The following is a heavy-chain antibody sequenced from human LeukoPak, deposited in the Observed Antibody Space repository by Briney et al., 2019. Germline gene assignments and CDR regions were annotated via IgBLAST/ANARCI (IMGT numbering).Heavy chain of an antibody. CDR3: AKTYYASGRNNWFDP. J-gene: IGHJ5*02. CDR2: VSFGGTNT. CDR1: GFTFSNYA. D-gene: IGHD3-10*01. Sequence: PGGSLRLSCAASGFTFSNYAMTWVRQAPGKGLEWVSGVSFGGTNTYYADSVKGRFTISRDNSKNTLYLQMTSLRAEDTAVYYCAKTYYASGRNNWFDPWGQGTLVTVSS. V-gene: IGHV3-23*01.